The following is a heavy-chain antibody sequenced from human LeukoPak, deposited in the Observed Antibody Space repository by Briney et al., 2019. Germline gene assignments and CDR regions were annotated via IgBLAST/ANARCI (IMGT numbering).Heavy chain of an antibody. V-gene: IGHV3-30*04. Sequence: PGRSLRLSCAASGFTFSRYAMHWVRQAPGKGLEWVAVISYDGSNKYYADSVKGRFTISRDNSKNTLYLQMNSLRAEDTAVYYCARDVIAAADYGMDVWGQGTTVTVSS. CDR2: ISYDGSNK. CDR1: GFTFSRYA. CDR3: ARDVIAAADYGMDV. D-gene: IGHD6-13*01. J-gene: IGHJ6*02.